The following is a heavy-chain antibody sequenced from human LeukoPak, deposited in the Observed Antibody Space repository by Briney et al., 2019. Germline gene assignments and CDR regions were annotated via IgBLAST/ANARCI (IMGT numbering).Heavy chain of an antibody. D-gene: IGHD1-26*01. CDR1: GYTFTSYD. Sequence: GASVKVSCKASGYTFTSYDINWVRQATGQGLEWMGWMNPNSGNTGYAQKFQGRVTMTRDTSTSTVYMELSSLRSEDTAVYYCARVNQQRWELRELGDWGQGTLVTVSS. V-gene: IGHV1-8*01. CDR2: MNPNSGNT. CDR3: ARVNQQRWELRELGD. J-gene: IGHJ4*02.